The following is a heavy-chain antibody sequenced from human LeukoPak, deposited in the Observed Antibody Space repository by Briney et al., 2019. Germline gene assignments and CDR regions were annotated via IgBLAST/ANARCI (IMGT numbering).Heavy chain of an antibody. V-gene: IGHV4-34*01. Sequence: LRLSCAASGFTFSNYGMTWVRQAPGKGLGRVGEINHSGDTNYNPSLKSRVTLSVDTSKNQSSLKLSSVTAADTAVYYCARITIFGVVTDDAFDVWGQGTMVTVSS. CDR1: GFTFSNYG. CDR2: INHSGDT. CDR3: ARITIFGVVTDDAFDV. J-gene: IGHJ3*01. D-gene: IGHD3-3*01.